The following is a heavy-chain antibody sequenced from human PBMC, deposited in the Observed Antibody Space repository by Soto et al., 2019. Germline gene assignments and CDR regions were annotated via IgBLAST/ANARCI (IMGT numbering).Heavy chain of an antibody. CDR3: ARGRYGDY. D-gene: IGHD1-1*01. CDR2: ISAHNGNT. V-gene: IGHV1-18*01. Sequence: QIHLVQSGAEVKKPGASVKVSCKGSGYGFTTSGTTWVRQAPGQGLEWMAWISAHNGNTNYAQKLQGRVTVTRDTSTSTAYMELRSLRSDDTAVHYCARGRYGDYWGQGALVTVSS. J-gene: IGHJ4*02. CDR1: GYGFTTSG.